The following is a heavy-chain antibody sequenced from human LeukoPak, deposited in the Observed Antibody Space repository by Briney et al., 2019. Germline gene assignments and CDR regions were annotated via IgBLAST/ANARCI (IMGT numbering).Heavy chain of an antibody. J-gene: IGHJ4*02. V-gene: IGHV4-30-4*01. CDR2: IYYSGST. Sequence: KASETLSLTCTVSGGSISSGDYYWSWIRQPPGKGLEWIGYIYYSGSTYYNPSLKSRVTISVDTSKNQFSLKLSSVTAADTAVYYCARAAPYYYDSSGYYYNLLSMYYFDYWGQGTLVTVSS. CDR3: ARAAPYYYDSSGYYYNLLSMYYFDY. CDR1: GGSISSGDYY. D-gene: IGHD3-22*01.